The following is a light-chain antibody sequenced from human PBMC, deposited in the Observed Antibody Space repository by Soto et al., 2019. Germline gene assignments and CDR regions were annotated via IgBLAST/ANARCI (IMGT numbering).Light chain of an antibody. CDR1: SNDVGGYNY. CDR3: SSYTSGVYV. Sequence: QSALTQPASVSGSPGQSITISCTGTSNDVGGYNYVSWYQQHPGKAPKLMIYGVSNRPSGVSYRFSGSKSGNTASLTISGLQAEDEADYYCSSYTSGVYVFGTGTKVTVL. CDR2: GVS. J-gene: IGLJ1*01. V-gene: IGLV2-14*01.